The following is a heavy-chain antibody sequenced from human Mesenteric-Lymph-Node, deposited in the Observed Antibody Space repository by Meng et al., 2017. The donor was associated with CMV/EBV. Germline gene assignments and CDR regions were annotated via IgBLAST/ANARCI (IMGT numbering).Heavy chain of an antibody. J-gene: IGHJ4*02. D-gene: IGHD7-27*01. CDR1: GFNFRSYS. CDR2: IFSDGADI. Sequence: GESLKISCAVSGFNFRSYSMNWVRQAPGKGLEWLAHIFSDGADIFYADSVRGRFTISRDNSKNSLFLQLNNLRVEDTAVYHCARDGRSTRDRPGEPDYWGRGTLVTVSS. V-gene: IGHV3-21*05. CDR3: ARDGRSTRDRPGEPDY.